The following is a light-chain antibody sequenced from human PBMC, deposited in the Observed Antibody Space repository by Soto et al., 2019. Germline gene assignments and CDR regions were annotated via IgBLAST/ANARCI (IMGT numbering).Light chain of an antibody. J-gene: IGKJ1*01. V-gene: IGKV3-20*01. CDR2: DAS. Sequence: EIVLTQSPGTLSLSPGERATLSCRASQSVSSKLAWYRQTPGQAPRLLIYDASTRATDIPDRFSGSGSGTDFALTISRLEPAVFAVYYCQQYRSSFATFRQGTQVEVK. CDR3: QQYRSSFAT. CDR1: QSVSSK.